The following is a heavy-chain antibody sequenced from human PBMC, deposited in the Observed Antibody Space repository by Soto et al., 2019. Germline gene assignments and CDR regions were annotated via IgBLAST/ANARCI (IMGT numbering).Heavy chain of an antibody. D-gene: IGHD4-17*01. Sequence: SETLSLTCAVYGGSFSGYYWSWIRQPPGKGLEWIGEINHSGSTNYNPSLKSRVTISVDTSKNQFSLKLSSVTAADTAVYYCARGHTTVTTYYYYYYGMDVWGQGTTVTVS. J-gene: IGHJ6*02. V-gene: IGHV4-34*01. CDR3: ARGHTTVTTYYYYYYGMDV. CDR1: GGSFSGYY. CDR2: INHSGST.